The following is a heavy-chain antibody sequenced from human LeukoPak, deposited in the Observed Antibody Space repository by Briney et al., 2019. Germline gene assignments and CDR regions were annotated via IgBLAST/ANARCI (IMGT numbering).Heavy chain of an antibody. CDR2: IIPIFGTA. Sequence: SVKVSCKASGYTFTTYAMNWVRQAPGQGLEWMGGIIPIFGTANYAQKFQGRVTITADKSTSTAYMEVSSLRSEDTAVYYCAGGRPRGYCSGGSCYHNFDYWGQGTLVTVSS. J-gene: IGHJ4*02. V-gene: IGHV1-69*06. D-gene: IGHD2-15*01. CDR1: GYTFTTYA. CDR3: AGGRPRGYCSGGSCYHNFDY.